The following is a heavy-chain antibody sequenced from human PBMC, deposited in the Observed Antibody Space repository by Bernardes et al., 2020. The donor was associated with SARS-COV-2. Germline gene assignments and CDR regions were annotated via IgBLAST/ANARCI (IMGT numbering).Heavy chain of an antibody. CDR1: GYTFTSFG. V-gene: IGHV1-18*04. D-gene: IGHD3-16*01. Sequence: ASVKVSCKASGYTFTSFGVSWVRQAPGQGLEWMGWISPYNGKIKYAQNVQDRVTMTTDTSTSTAYMEMRSLRSDDTAVYYCARDRGAEVWLEHIDYWGQGTLVTVSS. CDR3: ARDRGAEVWLEHIDY. CDR2: ISPYNGKI. J-gene: IGHJ4*02.